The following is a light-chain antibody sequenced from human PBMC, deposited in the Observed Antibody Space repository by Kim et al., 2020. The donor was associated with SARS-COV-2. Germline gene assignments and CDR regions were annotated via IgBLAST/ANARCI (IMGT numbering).Light chain of an antibody. CDR2: GAS. CDR1: QSLSRRY. V-gene: IGKV3-20*01. Sequence: ETVLTQSPGTLSLSPWERATLSCRASQSLSRRYLAWYQQRPGQAPRLLIHGASSRATGIPDRFSGSGSGTDFTLTISRLEPEDFAVYYCLQYDNSPRTFGQGTKVDIK. CDR3: LQYDNSPRT. J-gene: IGKJ1*01.